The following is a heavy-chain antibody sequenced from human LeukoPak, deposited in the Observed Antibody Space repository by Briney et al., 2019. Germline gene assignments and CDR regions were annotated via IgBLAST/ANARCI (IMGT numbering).Heavy chain of an antibody. D-gene: IGHD3-10*01. V-gene: IGHV3-48*01. J-gene: IGHJ2*01. CDR3: ARTNPGYWYFDL. Sequence: PGGSLRLSCVASGFTFSSYSMNWVRQAPGKGLEWVSYISSSTNTIYYADSVKGRFTISRDNAKNSLYLQMNSLRAEDTAVYYCARTNPGYWYFDLWGRGTLVTVSS. CDR2: ISSSTNTI. CDR1: GFTFSSYS.